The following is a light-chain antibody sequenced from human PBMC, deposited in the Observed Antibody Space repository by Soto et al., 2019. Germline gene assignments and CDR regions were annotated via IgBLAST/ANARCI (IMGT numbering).Light chain of an antibody. CDR3: QHYNSYSRT. J-gene: IGKJ1*01. V-gene: IGKV1-5*03. CDR2: KAS. Sequence: DIQMTQSPSSLSASVGDRFTITCRTSQSISTSLNWYQQKAGKAPKLLIYKASTLKSGVPSRFSGSGSGTEFTLTITRLQPDDFATYYCQHYNSYSRTFGQGTKVDIK. CDR1: QSISTS.